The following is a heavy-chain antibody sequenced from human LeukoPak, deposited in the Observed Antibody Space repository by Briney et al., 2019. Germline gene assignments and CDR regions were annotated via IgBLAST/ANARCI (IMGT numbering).Heavy chain of an antibody. J-gene: IGHJ4*02. CDR1: GFTFSSYG. D-gene: IGHD3-16*01. CDR2: ISYDGSNK. Sequence: PGGSLRLSCAASGFTFSSYGMHWVRQAPGKGLEWVAVISYDGSNKYYADSVKGRFTISRDNSKNTLYLQMNSLRAEDTAVYYCAKDRTFPQGPFDYRGQGTLVTVSS. V-gene: IGHV3-30*18. CDR3: AKDRTFPQGPFDY.